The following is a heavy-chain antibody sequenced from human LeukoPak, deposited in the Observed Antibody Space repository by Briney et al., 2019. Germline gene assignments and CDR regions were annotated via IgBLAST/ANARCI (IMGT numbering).Heavy chain of an antibody. V-gene: IGHV3-21*01. CDR2: ISSSINYI. J-gene: IGHJ4*02. D-gene: IGHD1-14*01. CDR3: ARSRTSSPYDKNLNF. CDR1: GFTFSSYT. Sequence: KPGGSLRLSCAASGFTFSSYTMSWVREAPGKGLEWVSSISSSINYIYHADSVKGRFTISRDDDQNSVYLQMNSLKDEDTAVYYCARSRTSSPYDKNLNFWGQGTLVIVSS.